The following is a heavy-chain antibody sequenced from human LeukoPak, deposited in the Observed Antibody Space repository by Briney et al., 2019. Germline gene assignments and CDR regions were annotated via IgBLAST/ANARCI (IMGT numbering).Heavy chain of an antibody. V-gene: IGHV3-53*01. J-gene: IGHJ5*02. CDR3: ARDHRVITIFGVVTRWWFDP. CDR1: GFAVSSNY. D-gene: IGHD3-3*01. Sequence: GESLTLSCAASGFAVSSNYMSWVRQAPGKGLEWVSIVYSDGSTFYTDSLKGRFTVSRDSSKNVLHLEMNSLRVEDTVIYYCARDHRVITIFGVVTRWWFDPWGEGSLVTVSS. CDR2: VYSDGST.